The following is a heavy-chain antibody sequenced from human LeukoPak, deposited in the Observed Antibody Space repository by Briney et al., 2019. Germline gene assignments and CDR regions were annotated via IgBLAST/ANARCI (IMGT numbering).Heavy chain of an antibody. Sequence: SETLSLTCTVSGGSISSSSYYWGWIRQPPGKGLEWIGSIYYSGSTYYNPSLKSRVTISVDTSKNQFSLKLCSVTAADTAVYYCARLSAGNDYWGQGTLVTVSS. CDR1: GGSISSSSYY. CDR3: ARLSAGNDY. D-gene: IGHD6-13*01. CDR2: IYYSGST. J-gene: IGHJ4*02. V-gene: IGHV4-39*07.